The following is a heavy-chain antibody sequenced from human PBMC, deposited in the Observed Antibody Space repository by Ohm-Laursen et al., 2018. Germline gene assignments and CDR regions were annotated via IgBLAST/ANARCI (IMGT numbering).Heavy chain of an antibody. J-gene: IGHJ3*02. CDR2: INPSGGST. Sequence: ASVKVSCKASGYTFTSYYMHWVRQAPGQGLEWMGIINPSGGSTSYAQKFQGRVTMTEDTSTDTAYMELSSLRSEDTAVYYCATSGYYKAFDIWGQGTMVTVSS. V-gene: IGHV1-46*01. CDR3: ATSGYYKAFDI. D-gene: IGHD3-22*01. CDR1: GYTFTSYY.